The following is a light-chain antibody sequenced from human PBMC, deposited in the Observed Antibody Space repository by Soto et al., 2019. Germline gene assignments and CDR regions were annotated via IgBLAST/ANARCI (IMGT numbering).Light chain of an antibody. J-gene: IGKJ5*01. CDR2: GAS. V-gene: IGKV3D-15*01. CDR3: QQYDNWPPT. CDR1: QSVNSN. Sequence: EMVMTQSPAILSVSPGESATLSCRASQSVNSNYLAWYQQHPGQPPRLLIYGASTRATGIPARFSGSGSGTEFTLTINSLQSEDFVVYYCQQYDNWPPTFGQGTRLEI.